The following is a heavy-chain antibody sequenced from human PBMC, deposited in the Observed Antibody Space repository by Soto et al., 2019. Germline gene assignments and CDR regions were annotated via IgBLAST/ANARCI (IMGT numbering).Heavy chain of an antibody. CDR3: ASSSSWLFDY. CDR2: IYYSGST. CDR1: GGSISSGGYY. V-gene: IGHV4-31*01. Sequence: QVQLQESGPGLVKPSQTLSLTCTVSGGSISSGGYYWSWIRQHPGKGLEWIGYIYYSGSTYYNPSLKXXVXIXXDTSKNQFSLKLSSVTAADTAVYYCASSSSWLFDYWGQGTLVTVSS. J-gene: IGHJ4*02. D-gene: IGHD6-13*01.